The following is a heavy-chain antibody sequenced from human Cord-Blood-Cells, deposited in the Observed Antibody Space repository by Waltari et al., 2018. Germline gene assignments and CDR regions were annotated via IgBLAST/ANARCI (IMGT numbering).Heavy chain of an antibody. CDR3: ARGYDFWSGYYYFDY. CDR2: INPNSHGT. V-gene: IGHV1-2*02. D-gene: IGHD3-3*01. CDR1: GSTFTGYY. Sequence: QVQLVPSGAEVKKPGASVKVSCKASGSTFTGYYLHWVRQPPGQGLQWMGWINPNSHGTYYAQKFQGSVTMTRDTSISTAYMELSRLRSDDTAVYYCARGYDFWSGYYYFDYWGQGTLVTVSS. J-gene: IGHJ4*02.